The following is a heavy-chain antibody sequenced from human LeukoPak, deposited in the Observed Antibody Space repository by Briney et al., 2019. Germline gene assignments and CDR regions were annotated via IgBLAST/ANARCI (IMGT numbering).Heavy chain of an antibody. V-gene: IGHV3-23*01. CDR3: VSPPVSSLIVAVY. Sequence: GGSLRLSCAASGFTFSSYAMTWVRQAPGKGLEWVSVISGSGGRTYYADSVKGRFTVSRDNSKNTLYLQMNSLRAEDTAVYYCVSPPVSSLIVAVYWGQGTLVTVSS. D-gene: IGHD3-22*01. CDR1: GFTFSSYA. CDR2: ISGSGGRT. J-gene: IGHJ4*02.